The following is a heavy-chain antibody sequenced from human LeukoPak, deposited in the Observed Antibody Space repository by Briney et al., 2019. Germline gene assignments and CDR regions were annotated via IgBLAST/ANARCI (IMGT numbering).Heavy chain of an antibody. CDR2: TYYRSKWYN. V-gene: IGHV6-1*01. CDR1: GDSVSSNSAA. CDR3: ARTPCGGDCYAPDAFDI. J-gene: IGHJ3*02. Sequence: QTLSLTCAISGDSVSSNSAAWNWIRQSPSRGLEWLGRTYYRSKWYNDYAVSVKSRITINPDTSKNQFSLQLNSVTPEDTAVYYCARTPCGGDCYAPDAFDIWGQGTMVTVSS. D-gene: IGHD2-21*01.